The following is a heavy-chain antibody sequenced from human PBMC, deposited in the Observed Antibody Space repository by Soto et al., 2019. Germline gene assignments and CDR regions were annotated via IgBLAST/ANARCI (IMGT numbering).Heavy chain of an antibody. J-gene: IGHJ3*02. CDR2: TYYRSKWYS. D-gene: IGHD3-9*01. Sequence: PSQTLSLTCAISGDSVSSNSAAWNWIRQSPSRGLEWLGRTYYRSKWYSDYAVSVKGRITINPDTSKNQFSLQLNSVTPEDTAVYYCAGVWFSGSRDAFDISGQGTMVTVSS. CDR3: AGVWFSGSRDAFDI. CDR1: GDSVSSNSAA. V-gene: IGHV6-1*01.